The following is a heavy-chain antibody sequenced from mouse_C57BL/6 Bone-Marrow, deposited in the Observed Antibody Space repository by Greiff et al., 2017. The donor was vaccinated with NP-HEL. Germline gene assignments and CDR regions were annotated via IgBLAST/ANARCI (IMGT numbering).Heavy chain of an antibody. J-gene: IGHJ1*03. CDR1: GFTFSNYW. CDR3: TKVTTWYFDV. Sequence: EVKVEESGGGLVQPGGSMKLSCVASGFTFSNYWMNWVRQSPEKGLEWVAQFRLKSDNYATHYAESVKGRFTISRDDSKSSVYLQMNNLRAEDTGIYYCTKVTTWYFDVWGTGTTVTVSS. D-gene: IGHD2-3*01. V-gene: IGHV6-3*01. CDR2: FRLKSDNYAT.